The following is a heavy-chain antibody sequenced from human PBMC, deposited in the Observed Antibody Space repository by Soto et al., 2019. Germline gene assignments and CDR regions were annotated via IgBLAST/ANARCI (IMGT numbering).Heavy chain of an antibody. CDR3: ARGGSSWYSTRSWFDP. J-gene: IGHJ5*02. Sequence: QVQLVQSGAEVKKPGSSVKVSCKASGGTFSSYAISWVRQAPGQGLEWMGGIIPIFGTAIYAQKFQGRVTIAADEATSTAYMELSSLRSEDTAVYYCARGGSSWYSTRSWFDPWGQGTLVTVSS. V-gene: IGHV1-69*01. D-gene: IGHD6-13*01. CDR1: GGTFSSYA. CDR2: IIPIFGTA.